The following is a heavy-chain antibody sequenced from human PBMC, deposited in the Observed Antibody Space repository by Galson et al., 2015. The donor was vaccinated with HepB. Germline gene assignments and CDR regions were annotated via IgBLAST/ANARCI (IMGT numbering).Heavy chain of an antibody. CDR1: GDSVSNSSAA. CDR2: IYYRSKWYN. Sequence: CAISGDSVSNSSAAWNRIRQSPSRGLEWLGRIYYRSKWYNDYAVSVKSRITINPDTSKNQFSLQLNSVTPEDTAVYYCAREGSGSYSFAYWGQGTLVTVSS. V-gene: IGHV6-1*01. J-gene: IGHJ4*02. D-gene: IGHD1-26*01. CDR3: AREGSGSYSFAY.